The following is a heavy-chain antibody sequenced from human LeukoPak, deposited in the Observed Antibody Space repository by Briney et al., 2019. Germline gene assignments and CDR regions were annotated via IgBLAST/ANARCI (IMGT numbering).Heavy chain of an antibody. V-gene: IGHV3-30*04. J-gene: IGHJ4*02. CDR2: ISTDGNDK. CDR1: GFTFSGYA. CDR3: AKDTSVSADYYFDY. Sequence: GGSLRLSCAASGFTFSGYAMHWVRQAPGKGLEWLTVISTDGNDKHYADSAKGRFTVSRDNSKNTLFLQMNNLRTEDTAVYYCAKDTSVSADYYFDYWGQGTLVTVSS. D-gene: IGHD3-16*01.